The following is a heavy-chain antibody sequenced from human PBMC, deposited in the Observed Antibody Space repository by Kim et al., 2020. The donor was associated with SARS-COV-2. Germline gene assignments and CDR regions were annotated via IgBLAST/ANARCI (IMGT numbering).Heavy chain of an antibody. CDR2: IKQDGSEK. J-gene: IGHJ4*02. Sequence: GGSLRLSCAASGFTFSSYWMSWVRQAPGKGLKWVANIKQDGSEKHYVDSVKGRFTISRDNAKNSLYLQMNSLRAEDTAVYYCVRYYLSSGPHDYWGQGTLVTVSS. V-gene: IGHV3-7*01. CDR3: VRYYLSSGPHDY. D-gene: IGHD3-22*01. CDR1: GFTFSSYW.